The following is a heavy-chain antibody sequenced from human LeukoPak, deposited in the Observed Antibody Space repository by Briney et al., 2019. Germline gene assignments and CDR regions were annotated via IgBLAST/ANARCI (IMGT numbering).Heavy chain of an antibody. Sequence: PSETLSLTCAVYGGSSSGYYWSWIRQPPGKGLEWIGEINHSGSTNYNPSLKSRVTISVDTSKNQFSLKLSSVTAADTAVYYCASLPKQQGSWFDPWGQGTLVTVSS. CDR1: GGSSSGYY. V-gene: IGHV4-34*01. CDR3: ASLPKQQGSWFDP. J-gene: IGHJ5*02. CDR2: INHSGST. D-gene: IGHD1/OR15-1a*01.